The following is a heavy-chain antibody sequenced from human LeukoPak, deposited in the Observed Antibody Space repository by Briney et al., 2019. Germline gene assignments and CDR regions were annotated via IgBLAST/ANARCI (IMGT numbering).Heavy chain of an antibody. V-gene: IGHV1-18*01. D-gene: IGHD3-3*01. CDR3: ARDLAEVFFDYYYYMDV. CDR1: GYTFARHG. CDR2: ISSYNGNT. Sequence: ASVKVSCKASGYTFARHGITGVRQAPGQGLEWMGWISSYNGNTNYAQKFQGRVTMTTDTSTSTAYMELKSLRSDDTAVYYCARDLAEVFFDYYYYMDVWGKGTTVTVSS. J-gene: IGHJ6*03.